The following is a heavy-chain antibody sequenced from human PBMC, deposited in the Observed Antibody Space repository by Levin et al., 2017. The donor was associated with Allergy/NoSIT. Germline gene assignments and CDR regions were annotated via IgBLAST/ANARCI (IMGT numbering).Heavy chain of an antibody. V-gene: IGHV2-5*02. CDR1: GFSLSTSGVG. Sequence: SGPTLVKPTQTLTLTCTFSGFSLSTSGVGVGWIRQPPGKALEWLALIYWDDDKRYSPSLKNRLTITKDTSKNQVVLTMTNLDPVDTATYYCAHSGYVKTGMGLDYWGQGTLVTVSS. CDR2: IYWDDDK. CDR3: AHSGYVKTGMGLDY. D-gene: IGHD5-18*01. J-gene: IGHJ4*02.